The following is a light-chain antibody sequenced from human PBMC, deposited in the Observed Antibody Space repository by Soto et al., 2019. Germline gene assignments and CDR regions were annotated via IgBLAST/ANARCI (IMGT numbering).Light chain of an antibody. CDR2: DAS. J-gene: IGKJ5*01. V-gene: IGKV3D-20*02. CDR1: QSVSSSY. CDR3: QQRSNWPSIT. Sequence: IVLTQSPVTLSLSPWERATLSCRASQSVSSSYLAWYQQKPGQAPRLLIFDASNRASGIPGRFRGSGSATDFTLTISSLEPEDFAVYFCQQRSNWPSITFGQGTRLEIK.